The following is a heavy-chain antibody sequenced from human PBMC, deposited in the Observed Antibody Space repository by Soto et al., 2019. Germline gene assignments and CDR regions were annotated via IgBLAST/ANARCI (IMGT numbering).Heavy chain of an antibody. J-gene: IGHJ4*02. Sequence: SESVSLTCTVSGASIYYGGFSGSWLRQSPGKGLEWIGYISHLENTYFHPSFKSRLTMSIDRTRNQFSLKLSSVTAADMAVYYCARGGGYDSFDYWGQGVLVTVFS. CDR2: ISHLENT. V-gene: IGHV4-30-2*06. CDR3: ARGGGYDSFDY. D-gene: IGHD5-12*01. CDR1: GASIYYGGFS.